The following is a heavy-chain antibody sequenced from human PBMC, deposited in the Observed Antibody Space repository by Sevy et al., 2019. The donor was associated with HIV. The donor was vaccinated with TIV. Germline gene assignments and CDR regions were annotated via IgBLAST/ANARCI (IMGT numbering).Heavy chain of an antibody. CDR2: IKQDRSEK. CDR3: ARETSYYDFWSGYYNAFDI. J-gene: IGHJ3*02. Sequence: GGSLRLSCAASGFTFSSYWMSWVRQAPGKGLEWVANIKQDRSEKYYVDSVKGRFTISRDNAKNSLYLQMNSLRAEDTAVYYWARETSYYDFWSGYYNAFDIWGQGTMVTVSS. V-gene: IGHV3-7*01. D-gene: IGHD3-3*01. CDR1: GFTFSSYW.